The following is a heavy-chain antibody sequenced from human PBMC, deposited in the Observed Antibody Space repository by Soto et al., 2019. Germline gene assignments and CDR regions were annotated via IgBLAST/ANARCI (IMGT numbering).Heavy chain of an antibody. Sequence: SETLSLTCAVSGGSISSGGYSWSWIRQPPGKGLEWIGYIYYSGSTYYNPALKSRVTISVDTSKNQFSLKLSSVTAADTAVYYCARVVAATEPFDYWGQGTLVTVSS. CDR2: IYYSGST. J-gene: IGHJ4*02. D-gene: IGHD6-25*01. CDR1: GGSISSGGYS. CDR3: ARVVAATEPFDY. V-gene: IGHV4-30-4*08.